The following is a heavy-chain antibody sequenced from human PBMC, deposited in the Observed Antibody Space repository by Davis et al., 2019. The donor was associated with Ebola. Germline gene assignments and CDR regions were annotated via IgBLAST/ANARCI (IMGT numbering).Heavy chain of an antibody. V-gene: IGHV5-51*01. Sequence: GESLKISCKGSGYSFTSYWIGWVRQMPGKGLEWMGIIYPGDSDTRYSPSFQGQVTISVDVSISTTYLQWISLQASDTAMYYCASSPYYDYVWGSYRWSFWDYWGQGTLVTVSS. CDR3: ASSPYYDYVWGSYRWSFWDY. D-gene: IGHD3-16*02. J-gene: IGHJ4*02. CDR1: GYSFTSYW. CDR2: IYPGDSDT.